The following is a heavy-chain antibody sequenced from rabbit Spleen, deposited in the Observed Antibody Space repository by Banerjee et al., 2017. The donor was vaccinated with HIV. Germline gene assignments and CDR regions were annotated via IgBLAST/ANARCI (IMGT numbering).Heavy chain of an antibody. Sequence: QSLEESGGGLVQPGASLTLTCKASGFSFSSTYYMCWVRQAPGKGLEWIGCIYTGSGRTDYATWAKGRFTISKTSSTTMTLQMTSLTAADTATYFCARGPDLAGYGFNLWGPGTPSPS. CDR1: GFSFSSTYY. V-gene: IGHV1S40*01. D-gene: IGHD6-1*01. J-gene: IGHJ4*01. CDR2: IYTGSGRT. CDR3: ARGPDLAGYGFNL.